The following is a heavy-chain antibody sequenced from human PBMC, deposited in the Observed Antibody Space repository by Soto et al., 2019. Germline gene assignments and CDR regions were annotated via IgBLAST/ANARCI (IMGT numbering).Heavy chain of an antibody. V-gene: IGHV3-43*01. CDR2: IGRDGIYT. D-gene: IGHD2-2*01. CDR1: GFTFDDFS. CDR3: AKEKHDASWTSFEY. Sequence: GGSLRLSCAASGFTFDDFSMHWVRQAPGKGLEWVSLIGRDGIYTYYADSVKGRFTISRDNSKNSLYLQMNSLTTEDTAFYFCAKEKHDASWTSFEYWGQGTLVTVSS. J-gene: IGHJ4*02.